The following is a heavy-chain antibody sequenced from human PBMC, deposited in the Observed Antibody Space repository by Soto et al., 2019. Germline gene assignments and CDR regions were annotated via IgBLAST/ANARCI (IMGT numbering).Heavy chain of an antibody. CDR3: ARIQLGYDAFDI. CDR2: ISSSSSYI. CDR1: EFTFSSYG. J-gene: IGHJ3*02. Sequence: SKRLSSTASEFTFSSYGGNWVRQAPGKGLEWVSSISSSSSYIYYADSVKGRFTISRDNAKNSLYLQMNSLRAEDTAVYYGARIQLGYDAFDIWGQGTLVTVSS. V-gene: IGHV3-21*01. D-gene: IGHD6-6*01.